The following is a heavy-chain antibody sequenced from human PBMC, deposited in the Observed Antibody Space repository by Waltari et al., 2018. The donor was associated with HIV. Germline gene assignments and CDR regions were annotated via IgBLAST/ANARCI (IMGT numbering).Heavy chain of an antibody. CDR3: SRGLHCTATSCLLYHGMDV. J-gene: IGHJ6*02. CDR2: MNPNSGNT. V-gene: IGHV1-8*01. CDR1: GYTFSPYD. D-gene: IGHD2-2*01. Sequence: QVQLVQSGAEVKKPGASVKVSCKASGYTFSPYDINWVRRATGQGLEWMGWMNPNSGNTGYAQKFQGRVNMTRNSSIRTAYMELSSLRSDDTAVYYCSRGLHCTATSCLLYHGMDVWGQGTAVSVSS.